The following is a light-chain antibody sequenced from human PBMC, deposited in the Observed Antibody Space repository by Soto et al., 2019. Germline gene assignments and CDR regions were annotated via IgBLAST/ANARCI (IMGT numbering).Light chain of an antibody. CDR3: QQYGSSPLT. CDR1: QTVSSNF. CDR2: DAS. Sequence: EIVLTQSPGTLSLSPGERATLSCRASQTVSSNFLAWFQQKPGQAPRFVIYDASSRATGIPDRFSGSGSGTDFTLTSNRLEPEDFAVYYCQQYGSSPLTFGGGTKVEIK. V-gene: IGKV3-20*01. J-gene: IGKJ4*01.